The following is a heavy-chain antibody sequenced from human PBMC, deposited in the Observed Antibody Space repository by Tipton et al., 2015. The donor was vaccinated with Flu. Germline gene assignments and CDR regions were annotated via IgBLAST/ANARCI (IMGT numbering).Heavy chain of an antibody. Sequence: SLRLSCAASGFTFRDYNMNWVRQAPGKGLEWVSYISTTSSSIYYADSVKGRFTISRDSAKSSLYLQMNSLRDEDTAVYYCALIRDPNYYDGMDVWGQGTTVTVSS. CDR1: GFTFRDYN. V-gene: IGHV3-48*02. CDR2: ISTTSSSI. D-gene: IGHD3-16*01. CDR3: ALIRDPNYYDGMDV. J-gene: IGHJ6*02.